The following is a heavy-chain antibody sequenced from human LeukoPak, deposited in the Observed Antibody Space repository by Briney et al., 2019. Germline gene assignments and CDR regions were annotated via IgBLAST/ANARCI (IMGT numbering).Heavy chain of an antibody. CDR1: GFTFTNFA. D-gene: IGHD3-3*01. CDR2: ISNDERNK. V-gene: IGHV3-30*04. CDR3: ARDGLRFLEWLPHDAFDI. J-gene: IGHJ3*02. Sequence: GGSLRLSCAASGFTFTNFAMHWVRQAPGKGLEWVAVISNDERNKYYADSVKGRFTISRDNAKNSLYLQMNSLRAEDTAVYYCARDGLRFLEWLPHDAFDIWGQGTMVTVSS.